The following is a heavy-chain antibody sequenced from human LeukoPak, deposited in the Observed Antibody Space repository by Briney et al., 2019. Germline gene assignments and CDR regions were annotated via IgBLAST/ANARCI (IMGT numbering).Heavy chain of an antibody. D-gene: IGHD2-8*01. Sequence: PSETLSLTCTVSGGSISGTNYYWSWIRQPPGKGLEWIRTISYGGSTYYNPSLKSRVTISVDTSKNQFSLRLSSATASDTAAYYCAKLSYKRFDYWGQGTLVTVSS. CDR2: ISYGGST. J-gene: IGHJ4*02. V-gene: IGHV4-39*01. CDR1: GGSISGTNYY. CDR3: AKLSYKRFDY.